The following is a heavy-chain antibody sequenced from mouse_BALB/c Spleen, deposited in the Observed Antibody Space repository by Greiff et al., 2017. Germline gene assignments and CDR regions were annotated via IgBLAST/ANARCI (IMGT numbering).Heavy chain of an antibody. J-gene: IGHJ4*01. D-gene: IGHD2-13*01. V-gene: IGHV1-4*02. CDR1: GYTFTSYT. CDR3: AETFLTTNYAMDY. CDR2: INPSSGYT. Sequence: VQLQQSAAELARPGASVKMSCKASGYTFTSYTMHWVKQRPGQGLEWIGYINPSSGYTEYNQKFKDKTTLTADKSSSTAYMQLSSLTSEDSAVYYCAETFLTTNYAMDYWGQGTSVTVSS.